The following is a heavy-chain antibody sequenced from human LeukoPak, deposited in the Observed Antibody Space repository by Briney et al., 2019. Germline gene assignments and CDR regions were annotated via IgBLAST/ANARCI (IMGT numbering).Heavy chain of an antibody. CDR1: GGSFSGYY. CDR2: INHSGST. Sequence: SETLSLTCAVYGGSFSGYYWSWIRQPPGKELEWIGEINHSGSTNYNPSLKSRVTISVDTSKNQFSLKLSSVTAADTAVYYCARGGDRPLYCSGGSCYDSGDPTAFDYWGQGTLVTVSS. D-gene: IGHD2-15*01. J-gene: IGHJ4*02. V-gene: IGHV4-34*01. CDR3: ARGGDRPLYCSGGSCYDSGDPTAFDY.